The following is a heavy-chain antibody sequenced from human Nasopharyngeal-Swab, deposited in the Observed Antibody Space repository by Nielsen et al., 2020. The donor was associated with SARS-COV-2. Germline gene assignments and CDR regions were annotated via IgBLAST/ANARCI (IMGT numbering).Heavy chain of an antibody. CDR3: ARYYREGSGYFHYGMDV. Sequence: ASVKVSCKASGYTFTSYAMHWVRQAPGQRLEWMGWINAGNGNTKFSQKFQGRVTITRDTSASTAYMELSSLRSEDTAVYYCARYYREGSGYFHYGMDVWGQGTTVTVSS. J-gene: IGHJ6*02. V-gene: IGHV1-3*01. D-gene: IGHD3-22*01. CDR2: INAGNGNT. CDR1: GYTFTSYA.